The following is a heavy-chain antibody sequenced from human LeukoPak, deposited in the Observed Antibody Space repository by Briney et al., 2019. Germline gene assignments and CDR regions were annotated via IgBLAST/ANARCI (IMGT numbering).Heavy chain of an antibody. CDR1: GYTFTGYY. V-gene: IGHV1-2*02. CDR2: TSPNTGGT. CDR3: ARDRGYSGYDV. J-gene: IGHJ4*02. D-gene: IGHD5-12*01. Sequence: ASVKVSCKASGYTFTGYYMHWVRQAPGQGLEWLGWTSPNTGGTHYAQNFQDRVTMTRDTSISTAYMDLSRLRSDDTAVYYCARDRGYSGYDVWGQGTLVTVSS.